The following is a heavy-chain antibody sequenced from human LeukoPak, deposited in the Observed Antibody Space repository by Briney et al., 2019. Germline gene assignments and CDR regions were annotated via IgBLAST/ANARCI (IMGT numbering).Heavy chain of an antibody. CDR3: AKHKGVRIERYCFDY. J-gene: IGHJ4*02. CDR2: ISGSGGGT. Sequence: PGGSLRLSCAASGFTFSGLAMSWVRQAPGKGLEWVSSISGSGGGTYFADSVKGRFTISRDNSKNTLYLQMNIVRAEDTAIYYCAKHKGVRIERYCFDYWGQGTLVTVSS. V-gene: IGHV3-23*01. D-gene: IGHD3-10*01. CDR1: GFTFSGLA.